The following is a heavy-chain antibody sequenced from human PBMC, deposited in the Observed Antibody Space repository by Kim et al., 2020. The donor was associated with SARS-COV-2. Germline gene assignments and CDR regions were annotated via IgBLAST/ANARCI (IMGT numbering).Heavy chain of an antibody. Sequence: GGSLRLSXAXSGFTFTTYAMSWVRQAPGKGLEWVSAISGSGGSTYYADSVKGRFTISRDNSKNTLYLQMNSLRAEDTAVYYCAKENHIVVVTAILWGQGTLVTVSS. J-gene: IGHJ4*02. CDR1: GFTFTTYA. CDR3: AKENHIVVVTAIL. CDR2: ISGSGGST. D-gene: IGHD2-21*02. V-gene: IGHV3-23*01.